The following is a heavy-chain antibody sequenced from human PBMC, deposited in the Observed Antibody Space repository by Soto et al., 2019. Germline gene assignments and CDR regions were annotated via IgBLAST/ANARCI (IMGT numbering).Heavy chain of an antibody. CDR2: INHSGNT. V-gene: IGHV4-34*01. Sequence: PSETLSLTCAVSGGSFSGYYWSWIRQPPGKGLQWIGEINHSGNTNSDPSLTSRLTISVDTSKNQFSLNLRSLTAADTAIYYCARAMQTYYDFWSGYYLDAWGQGTPVTVS. CDR3: ARAMQTYYDFWSGYYLDA. CDR1: GGSFSGYY. J-gene: IGHJ5*02. D-gene: IGHD3-3*01.